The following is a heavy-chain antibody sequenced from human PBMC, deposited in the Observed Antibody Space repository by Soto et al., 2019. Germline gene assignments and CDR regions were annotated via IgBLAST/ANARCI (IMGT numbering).Heavy chain of an antibody. V-gene: IGHV4-59*01. J-gene: IGHJ6*02. CDR3: ARDRIAAADGGYYYYYGMDV. D-gene: IGHD6-13*01. CDR1: GGSISSYY. CDR2: IYYSGST. Sequence: SETLSLTCTVSGGSISSYYWSWIRQPPGKGLEWIGYIYYSGSTNYNPSLKSRVTITVDTSKNQFSLKLSSVTAADTAVYYCARDRIAAADGGYYYYYGMDVWGQGTTVTVSS.